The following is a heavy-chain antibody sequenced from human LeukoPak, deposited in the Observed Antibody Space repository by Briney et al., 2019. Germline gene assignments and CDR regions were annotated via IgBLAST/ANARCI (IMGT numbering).Heavy chain of an antibody. CDR3: ARAGGGSSSWPYFDY. J-gene: IGHJ4*02. CDR1: GFTVTSNY. D-gene: IGHD2-2*01. V-gene: IGHV3-53*04. CDR2: IYSGGST. Sequence: GGSLRLSCAASGFTVTSNYMTWVRQAPGKGLEWVSVIYSGGSTYYADSVKGRFTISRHNSKNTLYLQMNSLRAEDTAVYHCARAGGGSSSWPYFDYWGQGTLVTVSS.